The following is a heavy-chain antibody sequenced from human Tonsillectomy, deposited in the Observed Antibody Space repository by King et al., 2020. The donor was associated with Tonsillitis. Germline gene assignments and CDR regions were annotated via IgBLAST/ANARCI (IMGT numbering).Heavy chain of an antibody. CDR2: IYYRGST. D-gene: IGHD3-10*01. Sequence: QLQESGPGLVKPSETLSLTCTVSGGSISPYSWTWIRQPPGKGLEWIAHIYYRGSTSYNPSLKSRVTISVDTSKNQFSLKLSSVTAADTAVYYCVRARGDLKNYYYYGMDVWGQGTTVTVSS. J-gene: IGHJ6*02. V-gene: IGHV4-59*01. CDR3: VRARGDLKNYYYYGMDV. CDR1: GGSISPYS.